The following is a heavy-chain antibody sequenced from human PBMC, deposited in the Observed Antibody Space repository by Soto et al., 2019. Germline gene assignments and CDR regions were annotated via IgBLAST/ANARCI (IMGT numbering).Heavy chain of an antibody. V-gene: IGHV1-24*01. CDR2: FDPEDGET. J-gene: IGHJ3*02. CDR1: GYTLTELS. Sequence: GASVKVSCKVSGYTLTELSMHWVRQAPGKGLEWMGGFDPEDGETIYAQKFQGRVTMTEDTSTDTAYMELSSLRSEDTAVYYCATVTPFIVLIVYAPCLYPNDAFDIWGQGTMVTVSS. CDR3: ATVTPFIVLIVYAPCLYPNDAFDI. D-gene: IGHD2-8*01.